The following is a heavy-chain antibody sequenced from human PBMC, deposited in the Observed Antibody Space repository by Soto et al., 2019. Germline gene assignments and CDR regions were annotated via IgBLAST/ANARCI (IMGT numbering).Heavy chain of an antibody. J-gene: IGHJ5*02. CDR2: ISGSGGST. CDR1: GFTFSSYA. CDR3: AKEALRRYIAASGRFNWFDP. D-gene: IGHD6-13*01. V-gene: IGHV3-23*01. Sequence: EVQLLESGGGLVQPGGSLRLSCAASGFTFSSYAMSWVRQAPGKGLEWVSAISGSGGSTYYADSVKGRFTISRDNSKNTLYLQMTSLRAEDTAVYYCAKEALRRYIAASGRFNWFDPWGQGTLVTVSS.